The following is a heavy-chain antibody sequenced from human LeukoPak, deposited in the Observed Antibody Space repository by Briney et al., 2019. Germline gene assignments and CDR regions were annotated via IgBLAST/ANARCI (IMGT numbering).Heavy chain of an antibody. Sequence: ASVKVSCKASGHTFTSHDINWERQATGLGLEWLGWMSPKSGNTGYAQKFQGRVTMTRDTSISTAYMELSSLRFDDTAVYFCTREKDCADGICYEDWGQGTLVTVSS. J-gene: IGHJ4*02. CDR1: GHTFTSHD. D-gene: IGHD2-8*01. CDR3: TREKDCADGICYED. CDR2: MSPKSGNT. V-gene: IGHV1-8*01.